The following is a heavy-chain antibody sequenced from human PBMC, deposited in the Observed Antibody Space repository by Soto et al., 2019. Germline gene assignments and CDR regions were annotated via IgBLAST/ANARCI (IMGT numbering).Heavy chain of an antibody. CDR1: GGSISSSSYY. Sequence: ETLSLTCTVSGGSISSSSYYWAWVRQPPGKGLEWMGSVYYSGTTYYNPSLKSRVTISEDTSKNQFSLRLSSVTAADTAVFYCARLIHCKTTSCYFDYWGPGTLVTVSS. CDR3: ARLIHCKTTSCYFDY. J-gene: IGHJ4*02. V-gene: IGHV4-39*01. D-gene: IGHD2-2*01. CDR2: VYYSGTT.